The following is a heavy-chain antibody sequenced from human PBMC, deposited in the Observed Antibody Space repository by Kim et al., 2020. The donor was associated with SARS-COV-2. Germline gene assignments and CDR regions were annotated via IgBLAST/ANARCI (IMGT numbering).Heavy chain of an antibody. Sequence: SETLSLTCAVYGGSFSGYYWSWIRQPPGKGLEWIGEINHSGSTNYNPSLKSRVTISVDTSKNQFSLKLSSVTAADTAVYYCAREIQGNFDYWGQGTLVTVSS. CDR1: GGSFSGYY. J-gene: IGHJ4*02. V-gene: IGHV4-34*01. D-gene: IGHD3-10*01. CDR2: INHSGST. CDR3: AREIQGNFDY.